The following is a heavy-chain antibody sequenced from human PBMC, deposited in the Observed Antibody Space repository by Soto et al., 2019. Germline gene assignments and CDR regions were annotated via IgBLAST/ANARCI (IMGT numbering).Heavy chain of an antibody. CDR3: ARASLGDDSSGQQAP. Sequence: QVQLVQSGAEVKKPGSSVKVSCKASGGTFSSYTISWVRQAPGQGLEWMGRIIPILGIANYAQKFQGRVTITADKSTSTAYMELNSLRSEDTAVYYCARASLGDDSSGQQAPWGQGTMVTVSS. V-gene: IGHV1-69*02. CDR1: GGTFSSYT. J-gene: IGHJ3*01. CDR2: IIPILGIA. D-gene: IGHD3-22*01.